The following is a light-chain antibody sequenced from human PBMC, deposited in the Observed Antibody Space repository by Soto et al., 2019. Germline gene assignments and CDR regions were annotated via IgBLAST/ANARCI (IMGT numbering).Light chain of an antibody. CDR3: SSYTSSSTRV. V-gene: IGLV2-14*01. J-gene: IGLJ1*01. CDR1: SSDVGGYNY. Sequence: QSALTQPASVSGSPGQSITISCTGTSSDVGGYNYVSWYQQHPGKAPKLMIYEVSNRPSGVSNRFSGSNSGNTAPLTISGLQAEDEADYYCSSYTSSSTRVFGTGTKLTFL. CDR2: EVS.